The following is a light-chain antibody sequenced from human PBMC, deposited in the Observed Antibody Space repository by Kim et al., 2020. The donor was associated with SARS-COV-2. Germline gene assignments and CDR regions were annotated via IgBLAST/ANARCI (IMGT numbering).Light chain of an antibody. CDR3: NSHTTSSTYV. V-gene: IGLV2-14*03. J-gene: IGLJ1*01. CDR1: SSDVGYYTS. CDR2: DVS. Sequence: GQSITIACTGTSSDVGYYTSGSWYQHHPGKAPKLIMYDVSERASGVSNRFSGSQSGNTASLTISGLRAEDEADYYCNSHTTSSTYVFGSGTKVTVL.